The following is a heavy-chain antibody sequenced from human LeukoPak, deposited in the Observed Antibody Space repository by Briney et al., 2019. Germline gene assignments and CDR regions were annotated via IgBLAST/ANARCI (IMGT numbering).Heavy chain of an antibody. V-gene: IGHV2-70*11. CDR3: ARTLAGTASLDY. CDR1: EFSISTSGMC. Sequence: SGPALVKPTQTLTLTCTFSEFSISTSGMCVSWIRQPPGKALEWLARIDWDDDKYYRTSLKTRLTISKDTSKNQVVLTMTNVDPVDTATYYCARTLAGTASLDYWGQGTLVTVSS. D-gene: IGHD2-21*02. J-gene: IGHJ4*01. CDR2: IDWDDDK.